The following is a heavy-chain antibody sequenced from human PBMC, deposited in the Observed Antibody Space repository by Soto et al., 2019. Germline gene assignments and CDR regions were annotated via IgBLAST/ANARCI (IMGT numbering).Heavy chain of an antibody. Sequence: TLSLTYPVSGFSISSSSYYWGWIRQTPGKGLEWIGTIYFSGKTYYNPSLKSRLTISVDRSKNQFALNLTSVTAADTAVYYCARHGSDWGPGALVTVSS. CDR3: ARHGSD. J-gene: IGHJ4*02. CDR2: IYFSGKT. CDR1: GFSISSSSYY. V-gene: IGHV4-39*01.